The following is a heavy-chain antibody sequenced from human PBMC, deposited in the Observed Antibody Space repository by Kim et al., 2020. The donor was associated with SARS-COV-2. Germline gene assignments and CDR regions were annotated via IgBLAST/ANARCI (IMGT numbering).Heavy chain of an antibody. V-gene: IGHV4-38-2*02. CDR3: ARADCSGGSCYTGEYY. CDR1: GYSISSGYY. J-gene: IGHJ6*01. D-gene: IGHD2-15*01. CDR2: IYHSGST. Sequence: SETLSLTCTVSGYSISSGYYWGWIRQPPGKGLEWIGSIYHSGSTYYNPSLKSRVTISVDTSKNQFSLKLSSVTAADTAVYYCARADCSGGSCYTGEYY.